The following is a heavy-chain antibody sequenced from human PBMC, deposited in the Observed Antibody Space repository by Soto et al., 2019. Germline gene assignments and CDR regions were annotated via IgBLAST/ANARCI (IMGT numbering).Heavy chain of an antibody. CDR2: VYATGTT. Sequence: PSETLSLTCNVPGGSISKFYWAWIRKTAGNGLEWMGRVYATGTTDYKPSPRSRVAMSVDISKKTFSLRLRSVTGADSGVYYCVRDGSKSLRDWFDPWGQGRLVTVSS. V-gene: IGHV4-4*07. CDR1: GGSISKFY. CDR3: VRDGSKSLRDWFDP. J-gene: IGHJ5*02.